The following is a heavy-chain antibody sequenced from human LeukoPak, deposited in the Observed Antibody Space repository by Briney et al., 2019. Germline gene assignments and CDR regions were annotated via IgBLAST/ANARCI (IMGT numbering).Heavy chain of an antibody. CDR3: ARDSGSYYYYYGMDV. CDR2: ISSSSSTI. Sequence: GGSLRLSCAASGFTFSSYSMNWVRQAPGKGLEWVSHISSSSSTIYNADSVKGRFTISRDNAKNSLYLQMNSLRAEDTAVYYCARDSGSYYYYYGMDVWGQGTTVTVSS. D-gene: IGHD1-26*01. J-gene: IGHJ6*02. V-gene: IGHV3-48*04. CDR1: GFTFSSYS.